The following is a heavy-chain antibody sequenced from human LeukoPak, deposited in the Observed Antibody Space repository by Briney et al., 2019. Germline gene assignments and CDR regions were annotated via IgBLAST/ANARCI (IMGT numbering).Heavy chain of an antibody. D-gene: IGHD1-26*01. CDR2: INHSGST. Sequence: PSETLSLTCAVYGGSFSGYYWSWIRQPPGKGLEWIGEINHSGSTNYNPSLKSRVTISVDTSKNQFSLKLSSVTAADTAVYYCARAARYSGSYKSRSGYFDYWGQGTLVTVSS. CDR3: ARAARYSGSYKSRSGYFDY. V-gene: IGHV4-34*01. CDR1: GGSFSGYY. J-gene: IGHJ4*02.